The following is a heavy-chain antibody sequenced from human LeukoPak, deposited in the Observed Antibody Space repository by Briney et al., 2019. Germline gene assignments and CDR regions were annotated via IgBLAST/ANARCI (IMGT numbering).Heavy chain of an antibody. V-gene: IGHV1-24*01. CDR3: EPEGPRVFEY. CDR2: FNPEHGEA. D-gene: IGHD3-16*02. J-gene: IGHJ4*02. Sequence: ASVKVSCKVYGDTLTELSTHWVRQAPGKGLEWMGGFNPEHGEAIYAQTFPGRMTMNEDTSTETAQTALSSVRSDDTDASYCEPEGPRVFEYWGQGTLVTVSS. CDR1: GDTLTELS.